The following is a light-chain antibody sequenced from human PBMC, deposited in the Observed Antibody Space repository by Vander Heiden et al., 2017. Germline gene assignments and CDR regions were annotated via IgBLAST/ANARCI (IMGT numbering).Light chain of an antibody. Sequence: DIQMTQAPSSQSASVGDRVTITCQASHGITTYLNWFQQKPGKAPKSLIYDASNLKTGVPSRFSGSGSGTHFTLTISSLQPEDSATYYCQQYDNAPLTFGGGTKVEIK. CDR1: HGITTY. J-gene: IGKJ4*01. V-gene: IGKV1-33*01. CDR3: QQYDNAPLT. CDR2: DAS.